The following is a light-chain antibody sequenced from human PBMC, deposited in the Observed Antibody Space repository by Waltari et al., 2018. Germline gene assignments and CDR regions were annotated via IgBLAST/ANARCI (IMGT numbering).Light chain of an antibody. J-gene: IGKJ2*01. CDR2: DAS. Sequence: DIQMTQSPSSLSASVGDRVTISCQASHNIRNLYWYQQKPGKAPKLLIYDASNLEIGVPSRFSGRGSGTHFTFTINNLQPEDVATYYCQEYDDFPPYIFGQGTKV. CDR1: HNIRN. CDR3: QEYDDFPPYI. V-gene: IGKV1-33*01.